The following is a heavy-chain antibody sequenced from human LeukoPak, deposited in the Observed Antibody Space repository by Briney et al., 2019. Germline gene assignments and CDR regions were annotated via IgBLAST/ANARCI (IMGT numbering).Heavy chain of an antibody. V-gene: IGHV3-23*01. D-gene: IGHD1-26*01. CDR1: GFTFSNYA. J-gene: IGHJ4*02. Sequence: GGSLRLSCAASGFTFSNYAMDWVRQAPGKGLEWVSAISGTSGRTYYADSVKGRFTISRDNSKNTLYLQMNSLKTEDTAVYYCTSGSRGWNDYWGQGTLVTVSS. CDR2: ISGTSGRT. CDR3: TSGSRGWNDY.